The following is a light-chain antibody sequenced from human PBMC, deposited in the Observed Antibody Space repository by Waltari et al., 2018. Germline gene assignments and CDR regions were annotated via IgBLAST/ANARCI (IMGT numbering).Light chain of an antibody. CDR3: CSYAGSSTYVV. Sequence: QSALTQPAPVSGSPGQSITISCTGTSSDVGGYNYVPWYQQHPGKAPKLMIYDVSKRPSGVSNRFSGSKSGNTASLTISGLQAEDEADYYCCSYAGSSTYVVFGGGTKLTVL. V-gene: IGLV2-23*02. CDR1: SSDVGGYNY. J-gene: IGLJ2*01. CDR2: DVS.